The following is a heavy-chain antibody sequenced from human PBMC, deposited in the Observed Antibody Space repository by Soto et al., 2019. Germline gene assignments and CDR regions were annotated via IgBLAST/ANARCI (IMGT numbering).Heavy chain of an antibody. Sequence: AGGSLRLSCAASGFTFSSYEMNWVRQAPGKGLEWVSYISSSGSTIYYADSLKGRYAISRDDAKNSVYLQMNSLRDEDTAFYYCVRGVVVVVGSTAENFDHWGQGTLVTVSS. V-gene: IGHV3-48*03. D-gene: IGHD2-15*01. J-gene: IGHJ4*02. CDR3: VRGVVVVVGSTAENFDH. CDR1: GFTFSSYE. CDR2: ISSSGSTI.